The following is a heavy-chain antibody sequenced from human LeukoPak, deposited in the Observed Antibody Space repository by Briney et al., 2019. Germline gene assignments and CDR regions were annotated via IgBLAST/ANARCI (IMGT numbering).Heavy chain of an antibody. CDR2: IHSRGNI. Sequence: SETLSLTCTVSGGSISSYYWSWIRQPAGKGLEWIGLIHSRGNINYNPSLKGRVTMSVDTSKNQVSLKLNSVTAADTAVYFCAKHYYDSSGFDSWGQGTLVTLSS. D-gene: IGHD3-22*01. CDR3: AKHYYDSSGFDS. J-gene: IGHJ4*02. CDR1: GGSISSYY. V-gene: IGHV4-4*07.